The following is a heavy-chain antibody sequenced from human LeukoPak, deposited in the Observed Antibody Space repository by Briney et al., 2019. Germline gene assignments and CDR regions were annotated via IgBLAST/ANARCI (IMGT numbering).Heavy chain of an antibody. CDR1: GYTFTGYY. Sequence: GASVKVSCKASGYTFTGYYMHWVRQAPGQGLEWMGWINPNSGNTGYAQKFQGRVTITRNTSISTAYMELSSLRSEDTAVYYCARQTPGGGFDPWGQGTLVTDSS. CDR3: ARQTPGGGFDP. CDR2: INPNSGNT. J-gene: IGHJ5*02. D-gene: IGHD4-23*01. V-gene: IGHV1-8*03.